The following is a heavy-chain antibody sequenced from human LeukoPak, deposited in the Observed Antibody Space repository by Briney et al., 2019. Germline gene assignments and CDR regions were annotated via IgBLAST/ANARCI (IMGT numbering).Heavy chain of an antibody. CDR3: ARRGTGYSYGSGFSYYYMDV. D-gene: IGHD5-18*01. J-gene: IGHJ6*03. CDR2: ISGRKGHT. Sequence: ASVKVSCKTSGYTFSTFGISWVRQAPGQGLEWMGWISGRKGHTNYAQNLQDRVTLTTDTSTTTAYMELRSLRSDDTVVYYCARRGTGYSYGSGFSYYYMDVWGDGTTVTVS. V-gene: IGHV1-18*01. CDR1: GYTFSTFG.